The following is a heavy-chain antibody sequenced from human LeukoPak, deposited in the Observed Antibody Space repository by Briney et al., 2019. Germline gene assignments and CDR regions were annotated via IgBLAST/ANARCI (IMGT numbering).Heavy chain of an antibody. D-gene: IGHD3-16*02. J-gene: IGHJ3*02. CDR2: IYYSGST. V-gene: IGHV4-59*01. Sequence: SETLPLTCTVSGGSISSYYWSWIRQPPGKGLEWIGYIYYSGSTNYNPSLKSRVTMSVDTSKSQFSLKLISVTAADSAVYYCASPDGGGRDYVWGSYRRDAFDIWGQGTMVTVSS. CDR1: GGSISSYY. CDR3: ASPDGGGRDYVWGSYRRDAFDI.